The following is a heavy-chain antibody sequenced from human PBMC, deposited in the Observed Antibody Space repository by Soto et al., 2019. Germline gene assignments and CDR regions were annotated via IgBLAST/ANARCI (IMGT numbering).Heavy chain of an antibody. CDR2: ISYDGSNK. CDR1: GFTFSSYA. Sequence: QVQLVESGGGVVQPGRSLRLSCAASGFTFSSYAMHWVHQAPGKGLEWVAVISYDGSNKYYADSVKGRFTISRDNSKNTLYLQMNSLRAEDTAVYYCARETSGSLSYWGQGTLVTVSS. D-gene: IGHD3-3*01. V-gene: IGHV3-30-3*01. J-gene: IGHJ4*02. CDR3: ARETSGSLSY.